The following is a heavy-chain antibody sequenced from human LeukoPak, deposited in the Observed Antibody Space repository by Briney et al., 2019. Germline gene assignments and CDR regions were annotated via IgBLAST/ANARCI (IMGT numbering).Heavy chain of an antibody. CDR1: GFTFSSYA. CDR2: ISGSGGST. D-gene: IGHD2-15*01. J-gene: IGHJ6*02. V-gene: IGHV3-23*01. Sequence: PGGSLRLSCAASGFTFSSYAMSWVRQAPGKGLEWVSAISGSGGSTYYADSVKGRFTISRDNSKNTLYLQMNSLRAEDTAVYYCAKGGQDYCSGGSCYPYYHYGMDVWGQGTTVTVSS. CDR3: AKGGQDYCSGGSCYPYYHYGMDV.